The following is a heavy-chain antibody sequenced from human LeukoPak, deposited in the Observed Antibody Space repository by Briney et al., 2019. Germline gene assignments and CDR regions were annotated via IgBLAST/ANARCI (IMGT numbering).Heavy chain of an antibody. CDR1: GFTFSSYA. Sequence: SGGSLRLSCAASGFTFSSYAMSWVRQAPGKGLEWVSAISGSGGSTYYADSVKGRFTISRDNSKNTLYLQMNSLRAEDTAVYYCANEATYSGGLGDYYFDYWGQGTLVTVSS. J-gene: IGHJ4*02. V-gene: IGHV3-23*01. D-gene: IGHD6-19*01. CDR3: ANEATYSGGLGDYYFDY. CDR2: ISGSGGST.